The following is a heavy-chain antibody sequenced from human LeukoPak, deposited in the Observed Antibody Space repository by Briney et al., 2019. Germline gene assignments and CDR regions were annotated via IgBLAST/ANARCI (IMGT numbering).Heavy chain of an antibody. CDR2: ISAYNGNT. CDR3: ATVYYDSSGLYFYDG. V-gene: IGHV1-18*01. Sequence: GASVKVSCKASGYTFTSYGIRWVRQAPGQGLEWMGWISAYNGNTNYAQKLQGRVTMTTDTSTSTAYMELRSLRSDDPAGYYCATVYYDSSGLYFYDGWRRATLVTVSS. D-gene: IGHD3-22*01. J-gene: IGHJ4*02. CDR1: GYTFTSYG.